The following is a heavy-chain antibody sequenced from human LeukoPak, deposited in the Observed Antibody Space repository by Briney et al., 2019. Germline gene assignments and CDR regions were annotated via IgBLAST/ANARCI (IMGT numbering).Heavy chain of an antibody. Sequence: ASVKVSCKASGCTFSSYAFRCVRQAPGQGLEWMGGINPIYGTANYAQKFQGRVTITTDESTSTAYMELSSLRSEDTAVYYCARDVGIAAAGYNWFDPWGQGTLVTVSS. CDR3: ARDVGIAAAGYNWFDP. J-gene: IGHJ5*02. CDR1: GCTFSSYA. D-gene: IGHD6-13*01. CDR2: INPIYGTA. V-gene: IGHV1-69*05.